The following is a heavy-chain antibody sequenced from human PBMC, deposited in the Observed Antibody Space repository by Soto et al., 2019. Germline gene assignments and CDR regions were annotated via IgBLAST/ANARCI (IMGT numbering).Heavy chain of an antibody. CDR1: GGSFSVYY. V-gene: IGHV4-34*01. J-gene: IGHJ5*02. CDR2: INHSGST. Sequence: PSETLSLTCAVYGGSFSVYYWSWIRQPPGKGLEWIGEINHSGSTNYNPSLKSRVTISVDTSKNQFSLKLSSVTAADTAVYYCARGVTYYDFWSGYYMMYNWFDPWGQGTLVTVSS. CDR3: ARGVTYYDFWSGYYMMYNWFDP. D-gene: IGHD3-3*01.